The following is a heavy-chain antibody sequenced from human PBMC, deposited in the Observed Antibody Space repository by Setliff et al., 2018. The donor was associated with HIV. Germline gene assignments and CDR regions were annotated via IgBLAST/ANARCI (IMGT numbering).Heavy chain of an antibody. D-gene: IGHD3-3*01. CDR1: GGSFSGYY. Sequence: SETLSLTCAVYGGSFSGYYWSWIRQPPGKGLEWIGEINHSGSTNYNPSLKSRVTISLDTSKNQFSLKVNSVTAADTAVYYCARDGRFTILRKDYFDYWGQGTLVTVSS. CDR3: ARDGRFTILRKDYFDY. CDR2: INHSGST. V-gene: IGHV4-34*01. J-gene: IGHJ4*02.